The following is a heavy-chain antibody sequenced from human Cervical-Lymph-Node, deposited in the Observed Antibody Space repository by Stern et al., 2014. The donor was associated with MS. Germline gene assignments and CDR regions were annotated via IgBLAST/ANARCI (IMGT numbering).Heavy chain of an antibody. CDR3: VRTWRENTFDA. J-gene: IGHJ5*01. Sequence: EVHLVESGGHLGRPGGSLRLSCEASGFNLRDYSMSWVRQAPGKGLEWVSFVSNTGSAIYYADSVKGRFTISRDMARNSVYLQMDSLRDDDTAMYYCVRTWRENTFDAWGQGILVTVSS. D-gene: IGHD5-24*01. CDR2: VSNTGSAI. CDR1: GFNLRDYS. V-gene: IGHV3-48*02.